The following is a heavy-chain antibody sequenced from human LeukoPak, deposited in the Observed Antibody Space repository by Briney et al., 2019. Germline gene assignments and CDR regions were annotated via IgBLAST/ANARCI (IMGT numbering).Heavy chain of an antibody. Sequence: PGGSLRLSCAASGFTFSNYWMSWVRQAPGKGLEWVASIDQYGRAKYCVDSVRGRFTFSRDNTKNSLHLQMNSLRAEDTAVYYCARADSYGSILGYWGQGTRVIDSS. CDR1: GFTFSNYW. V-gene: IGHV3-7*04. CDR3: ARADSYGSILGY. CDR2: IDQYGRAK. J-gene: IGHJ4*02. D-gene: IGHD5-18*01.